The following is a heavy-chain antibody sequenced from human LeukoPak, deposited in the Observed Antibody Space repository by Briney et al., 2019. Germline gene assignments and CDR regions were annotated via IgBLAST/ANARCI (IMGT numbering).Heavy chain of an antibody. D-gene: IGHD4-23*01. CDR3: ASAGAVTDSFVH. CDR1: VFTFRTYT. V-gene: IGHV3-30-3*01. J-gene: IGHJ5*02. CDR2: ISSKGYYS. Sequence: GRSLRLSCAASVFTFRTYTMHGVRQAPGKGREWVASISSKGYYSYSAEAGQGPFTISRDNSKSTLYLQINRLRANDPAVYYCASAGAVTDSFVHWGEGTLVIVSS.